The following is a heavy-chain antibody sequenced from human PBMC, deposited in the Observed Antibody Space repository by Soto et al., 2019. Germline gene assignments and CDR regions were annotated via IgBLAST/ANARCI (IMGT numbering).Heavy chain of an antibody. CDR2: ISYDGSNK. CDR1: GFTFSSYA. CDR3: AREEPSGEGAYDY. D-gene: IGHD1-26*01. V-gene: IGHV3-30-3*01. Sequence: QVQLVESGGGVVQPGRSLRLSCAASGFTFSSYAMHWVRQAPGKGLEWVAVISYDGSNKYYADSVKGRFTISRDNSKNPLYLQMNSLRAEYTAVYYCAREEPSGEGAYDYWGQGTLVTVSS. J-gene: IGHJ4*02.